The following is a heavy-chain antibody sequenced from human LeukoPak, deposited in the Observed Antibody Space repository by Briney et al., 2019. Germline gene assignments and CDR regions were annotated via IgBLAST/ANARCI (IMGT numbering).Heavy chain of an antibody. CDR1: GGTFSSYG. Sequence: GSSVKVSCKASGGTFSSYGISWVRQAPGQGLEWMGWISAYNGNTNYAQKLQGRVTMTTDTSTSTAYMELRSLRSDDTAVYYCARESYCSSTSCYSDYYYYGMDVWGQGTTVTVSS. CDR2: ISAYNGNT. CDR3: ARESYCSSTSCYSDYYYYGMDV. D-gene: IGHD2-2*01. J-gene: IGHJ6*02. V-gene: IGHV1-18*01.